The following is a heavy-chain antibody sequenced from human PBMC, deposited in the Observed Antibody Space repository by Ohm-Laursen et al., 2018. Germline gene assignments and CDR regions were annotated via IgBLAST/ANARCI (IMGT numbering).Heavy chain of an antibody. CDR1: GFTFSSYA. D-gene: IGHD1-26*01. V-gene: IGHV3-23*01. CDR3: AKDPHSGSSRGYFDY. Sequence: SLRLSCTASGFTFSSYAMSWARQAPGKGLEWVSAISGSGGSTYYADSVKGRFTISRDNSKNTLYLQMNSLRAEDTAVYYCAKDPHSGSSRGYFDYWGQGTLVTVSS. J-gene: IGHJ4*02. CDR2: ISGSGGST.